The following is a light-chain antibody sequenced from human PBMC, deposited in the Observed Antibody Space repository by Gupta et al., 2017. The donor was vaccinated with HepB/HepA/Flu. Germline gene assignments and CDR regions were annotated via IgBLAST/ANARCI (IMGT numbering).Light chain of an antibody. Sequence: QSALTQPASLSGSPGQSITISCTGTSIDFGGYNYVSWYQQHPGKVPKLMIYAVSYRPSGISNRFSGSKSGNTASLTISGLQAEDEADYYCSSYTSTSTVFGGGTKVTVL. CDR3: SSYTSTSTV. CDR2: AVS. J-gene: IGLJ3*02. CDR1: SIDFGGYNY. V-gene: IGLV2-14*01.